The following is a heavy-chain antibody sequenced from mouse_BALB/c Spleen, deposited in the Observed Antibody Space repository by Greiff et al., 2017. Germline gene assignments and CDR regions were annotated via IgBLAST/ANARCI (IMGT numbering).Heavy chain of an antibody. J-gene: IGHJ4*01. CDR2: INPSNGGT. Sequence: QVQLQQSGAELVKPGASVKLSCKASGYTFTSYYMYWVKQRPGQGLEWIGEINPSNGGTNFNEKFKSKATLTVDKSSSTAYMQLSSLTSEDSAVYYCTRGGRWLPPMDYWGQGTSVTVSS. V-gene: IGHV1S81*02. CDR3: TRGGRWLPPMDY. D-gene: IGHD2-3*01. CDR1: GYTFTSYY.